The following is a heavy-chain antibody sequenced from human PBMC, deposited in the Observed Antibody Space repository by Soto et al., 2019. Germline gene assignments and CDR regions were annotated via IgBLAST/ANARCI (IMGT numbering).Heavy chain of an antibody. Sequence: NPSETLSLTCGVSGFPVSYGYYWGWIRQPPGKGLEWLGSIYQSGKTYYNPSLKSRLTLSMDTSRNEFSLRLRSVTAADTAVYFCARLYCSSVSCYNDYWGPGXLVTVSS. V-gene: IGHV4-38-2*01. CDR3: ARLYCSSVSCYNDY. CDR2: IYQSGKT. CDR1: GFPVSYGYY. J-gene: IGHJ4*02. D-gene: IGHD2-2*01.